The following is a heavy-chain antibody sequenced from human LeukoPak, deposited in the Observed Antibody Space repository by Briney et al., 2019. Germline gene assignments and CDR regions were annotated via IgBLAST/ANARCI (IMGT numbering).Heavy chain of an antibody. CDR1: GGSISSGDYY. CDR3: ARGAHIVVEGLNWFDP. J-gene: IGHJ5*02. CDR2: IYYSGST. D-gene: IGHD2-15*01. Sequence: SETLSLTCTVSGGSISSGDYYWSWIRQPPGKGLEWIGYIYYSGSTYYNPSLKSRVTISVDTSKNQFSQKLSSVTAADTAVYYCARGAHIVVEGLNWFDPWGQGTLVTVSS. V-gene: IGHV4-30-4*01.